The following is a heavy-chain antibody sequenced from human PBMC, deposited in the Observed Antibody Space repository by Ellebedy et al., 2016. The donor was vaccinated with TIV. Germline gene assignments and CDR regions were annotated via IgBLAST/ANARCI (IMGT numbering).Heavy chain of an antibody. Sequence: GGSLRLSXAASGFTFSSYSMNWVRQAPGKGLEWVSYISSSSSTIYYADSVKGRFTISRDNAKNSLYLQMNSLRAEDTAVYYCARDAGTMVRGEIYGMDVWGQGATVTVSS. CDR1: GFTFSSYS. J-gene: IGHJ6*02. CDR2: ISSSSSTI. D-gene: IGHD3-10*01. V-gene: IGHV3-48*04. CDR3: ARDAGTMVRGEIYGMDV.